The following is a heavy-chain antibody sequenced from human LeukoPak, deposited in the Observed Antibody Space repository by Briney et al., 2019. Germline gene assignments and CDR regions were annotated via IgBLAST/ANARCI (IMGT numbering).Heavy chain of an antibody. V-gene: IGHV4-34*08. D-gene: IGHD5-12*01. CDR1: GFTFSSYA. CDR2: INHSGST. CDR3: AVQGGYAFDY. J-gene: IGHJ4*02. Sequence: PGGSLRLSCAASGFTFSSYAMSWVRQPPGKGLEWIGEINHSGSTNYNPSLKSRVTISVDTSKNQFSLKLSSVTAADTAVYYCAVQGGYAFDYWGQGTLVTVSS.